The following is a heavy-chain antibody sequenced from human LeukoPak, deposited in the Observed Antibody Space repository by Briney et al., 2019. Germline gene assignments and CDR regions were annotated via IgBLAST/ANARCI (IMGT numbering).Heavy chain of an antibody. V-gene: IGHV3-23*01. CDR1: GFTFSGFA. Sequence: AGTLRLSSAGSGFTFSGFATSWVRHAPGQGLKWGSGISGSGGSTYYADSVKGRFTISRYNSENTLYLQMNSLRAEHPAVYYCAKVVGAAHRTSYFDYWGQGTLVTVSS. D-gene: IGHD1-26*01. CDR2: ISGSGGST. CDR3: AKVVGAAHRTSYFDY. J-gene: IGHJ4*02.